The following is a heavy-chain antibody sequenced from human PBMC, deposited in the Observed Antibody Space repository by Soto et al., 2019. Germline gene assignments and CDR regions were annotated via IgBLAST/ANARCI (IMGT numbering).Heavy chain of an antibody. V-gene: IGHV4-39*01. D-gene: IGHD3-22*01. CDR2: IYYSGST. Sequence: QLLESGPGLVKPSETLSLTCTVSGGSISSSSYYWGWIRQPPGKGLEWIGSIYYSGSTYYNPSLKSRVTISVDTSKNQFSLKLSSVTAADTAVYYCARRGGYYDSSGYFSDAFEIWGQGTMVTVSS. J-gene: IGHJ3*02. CDR3: ARRGGYYDSSGYFSDAFEI. CDR1: GGSISSSSYY.